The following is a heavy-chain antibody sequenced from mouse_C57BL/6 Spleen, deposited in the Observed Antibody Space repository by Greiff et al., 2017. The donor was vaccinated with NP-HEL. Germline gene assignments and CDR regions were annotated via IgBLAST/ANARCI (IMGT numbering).Heavy chain of an antibody. J-gene: IGHJ1*03. CDR2: IHPNSGST. V-gene: IGHV1-64*01. D-gene: IGHD1-1*01. CDR1: GYTFTSYW. CDR3: ARFDYYGSSYVRYFDV. Sequence: QVQLQQPGAELVKPGASVKLSCKASGYTFTSYWMHWVKQRPGQGLEWIGMIHPNSGSTNYNEKFKSKATLTVDKSSSTAYMQLSSLRSEDSAVYYCARFDYYGSSYVRYFDVWGTGTTVTVSS.